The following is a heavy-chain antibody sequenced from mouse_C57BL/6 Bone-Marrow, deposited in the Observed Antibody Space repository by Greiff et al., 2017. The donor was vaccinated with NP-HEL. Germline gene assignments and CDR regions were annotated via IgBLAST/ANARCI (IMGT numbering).Heavy chain of an antibody. V-gene: IGHV1-26*01. CDR1: GYTFTDYY. CDR2: INPNNGGT. CDR3: ARSGNYGDYAMDY. J-gene: IGHJ4*01. Sequence: VQLQQSGPELVKPGASVKISCKASGYTFTDYYMNWVKQSHGKSLEWIGDINPNNGGTSYNQKFKGKATLTVDKSSSTAYMELRSLTSEDSAVYYCARSGNYGDYAMDYWGQGTSVTVSS. D-gene: IGHD2-1*01.